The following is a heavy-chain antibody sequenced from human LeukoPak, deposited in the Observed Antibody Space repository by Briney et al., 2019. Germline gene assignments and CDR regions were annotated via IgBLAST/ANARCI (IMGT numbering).Heavy chain of an antibody. J-gene: IGHJ4*02. D-gene: IGHD6-13*01. Sequence: GGSLRLSCAASGFTFSSYAMSWVRQAPGKGLEWVSAISGSGGSTYYADSVKGRFTISRDDSKNTLYLQMNSLRAEDTAVYYCASPNGGRIAATATGFDYWGQGTLVTVSS. V-gene: IGHV3-23*01. CDR1: GFTFSSYA. CDR3: ASPNGGRIAATATGFDY. CDR2: ISGSGGST.